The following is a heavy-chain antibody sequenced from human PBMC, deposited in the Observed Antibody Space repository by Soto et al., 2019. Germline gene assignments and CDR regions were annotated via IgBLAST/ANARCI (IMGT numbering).Heavy chain of an antibody. J-gene: IGHJ4*02. D-gene: IGHD3-3*01. CDR2: INPSGGST. CDR1: GYTFTSYY. Sequence: GASAKVSCKASGYTFTSYYTHWVRQAPGQGLEWMGIINPSGGSTSYAQKFQGRVTMTRATSTSTVYMELSSLRSEDTAVYYCARDIGVTIFGVVSQRDYWGQGTLVTVSS. CDR3: ARDIGVTIFGVVSQRDY. V-gene: IGHV1-46*03.